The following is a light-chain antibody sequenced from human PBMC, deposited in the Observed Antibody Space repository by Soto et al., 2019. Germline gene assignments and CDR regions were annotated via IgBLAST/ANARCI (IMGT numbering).Light chain of an antibody. CDR3: QQSNSYSWT. V-gene: IGKV1-5*03. CDR2: KAS. J-gene: IGKJ1*01. CDR1: QSISTW. Sequence: DIPMTQSPSTLSASVGDRVTITCRASQSISTWLAWYQQKPGKAPKLLIYKASNLESGVPSRFSGSGSGTEFTLTISSLQPDDFATYYCQQSNSYSWTFGQGTKVEIK.